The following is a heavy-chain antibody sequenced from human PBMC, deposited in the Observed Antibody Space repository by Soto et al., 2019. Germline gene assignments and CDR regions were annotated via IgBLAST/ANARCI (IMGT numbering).Heavy chain of an antibody. D-gene: IGHD3-3*01. V-gene: IGHV4-61*01. Sequence: SETLSLTCTVSGGSVSSGSYYWSWIRQPPGKGLEWIGYIYYSGSTNYNPSLKSRVTISVDTSKNQFSLKLSSVTAADTAVYYCASSPVLRFLSADHYYYYGMDVWGQGTTVTVSS. J-gene: IGHJ6*02. CDR2: IYYSGST. CDR3: ASSPVLRFLSADHYYYYGMDV. CDR1: GGSVSSGSYY.